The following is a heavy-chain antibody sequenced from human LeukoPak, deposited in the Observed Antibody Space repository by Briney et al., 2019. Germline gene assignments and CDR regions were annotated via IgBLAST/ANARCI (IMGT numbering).Heavy chain of an antibody. V-gene: IGHV1-18*01. J-gene: IGHJ4*02. CDR2: ISAYNGNT. D-gene: IGHD2-15*01. Sequence: ASVTVSCKASGYTFTSYGISWVRQAPGQGLEWMGWISAYNGNTNYAQKLQGRVTMTTDTSTSTAYMELRSLRSDDTAVYYCAVAATPIGEDYWGQGTLVTVSS. CDR3: AVAATPIGEDY. CDR1: GYTFTSYG.